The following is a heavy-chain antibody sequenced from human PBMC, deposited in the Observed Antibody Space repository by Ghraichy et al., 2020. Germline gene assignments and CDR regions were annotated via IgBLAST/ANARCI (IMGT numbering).Heavy chain of an antibody. D-gene: IGHD2-21*02. CDR1: GYTFSSYG. V-gene: IGHV1-18*01. J-gene: IGHJ5*02. CDR2: ISAYNGNT. CDR3: ARCRGGDWEDWFDP. Sequence: ASVKVSCKTSGYTFSSYGITWVRQAPGQGLEWMGWISAYNGNTKYAQRLQGRVTMTTDTSTSTAYMELRSLRSDDSAVYYCARCRGGDWEDWFDPWGQGTLVTVSS.